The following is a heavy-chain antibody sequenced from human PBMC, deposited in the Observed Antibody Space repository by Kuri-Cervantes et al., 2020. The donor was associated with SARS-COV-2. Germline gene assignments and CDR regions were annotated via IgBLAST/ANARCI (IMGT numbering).Heavy chain of an antibody. Sequence: SETLSLTCTVSGGSISSYYWIWIRQPPGKGLEWIGYIYYSGSTNYNPSLKSRVTISVDTSKNQFSLKLSSVTAADTAVYYCARGFRPILGKFDPWGQGTLVTVSS. D-gene: IGHD3-3*01. CDR3: ARGFRPILGKFDP. J-gene: IGHJ5*02. CDR2: IYYSGST. CDR1: GGSISSYY. V-gene: IGHV4-59*12.